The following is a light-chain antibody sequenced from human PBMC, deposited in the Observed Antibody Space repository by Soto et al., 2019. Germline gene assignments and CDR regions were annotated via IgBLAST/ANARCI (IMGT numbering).Light chain of an antibody. CDR1: QSVDIY. Sequence: ETVLTQSPATLSLSPGERATLSCRASQSVDIYLAWYQQKPGQAPRLLIYDASNRATGVPARFSGSGSGTDFTLTISSLEPEDFAVYYCQQRRSWPPLTFGQGTRLEIK. CDR2: DAS. J-gene: IGKJ5*01. CDR3: QQRRSWPPLT. V-gene: IGKV3-11*01.